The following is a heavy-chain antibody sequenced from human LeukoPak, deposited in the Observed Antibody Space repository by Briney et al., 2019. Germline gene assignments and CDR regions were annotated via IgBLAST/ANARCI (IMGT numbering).Heavy chain of an antibody. J-gene: IGHJ2*01. Sequence: GGSLRLSCAASGFTFSAYWMHWVRQAPGNGLVWVSRIDIDGSETRYADSVKGRFTISRDNAKNTLYLEMNSLRVEDTAVYYCARERSGWYFDLWGRGTLVTVSS. CDR1: GFTFSAYW. V-gene: IGHV3-74*01. D-gene: IGHD5-24*01. CDR3: ARERSGWYFDL. CDR2: IDIDGSET.